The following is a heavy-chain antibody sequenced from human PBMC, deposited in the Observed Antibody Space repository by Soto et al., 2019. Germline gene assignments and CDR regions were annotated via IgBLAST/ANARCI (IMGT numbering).Heavy chain of an antibody. V-gene: IGHV3-15*01. CDR1: GFTFSSYG. J-gene: IGHJ4*02. CDR2: VRSKADGGTT. Sequence: PGGSLRLSCAASGFTFSSYGMHWVRRAPGKGLEWVGRVRSKADGGTTDYAAPVKGRFTISRDDSENTLYLQMNSLKIDDTAVYYCRRDWDYPVLWGQGTLVTVSS. D-gene: IGHD1-7*01. CDR3: RRDWDYPVL.